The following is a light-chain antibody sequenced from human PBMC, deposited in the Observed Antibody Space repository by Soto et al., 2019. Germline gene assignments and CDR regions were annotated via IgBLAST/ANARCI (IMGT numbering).Light chain of an antibody. CDR3: QQYGSSPCT. J-gene: IGKJ3*01. CDR2: GAS. CDR1: QSVSSSY. V-gene: IGKV3-20*01. Sequence: EIVLTQSPGTLSLSPGERATLSCRASQSVSSSYLAWYQQKPGQAPRLLIYGASSRATGIPDRFSGSGPGTDFTLTISRLEPEDFAVYYCQQYGSSPCTFGPGTKVDIK.